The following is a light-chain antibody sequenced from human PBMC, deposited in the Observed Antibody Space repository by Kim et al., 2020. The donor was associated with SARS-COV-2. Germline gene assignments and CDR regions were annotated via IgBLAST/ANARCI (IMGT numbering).Light chain of an antibody. CDR3: FSYAGSYTVV. CDR2: DVI. V-gene: IGLV2-11*01. J-gene: IGLJ2*01. Sequence: QSALNKPRSVSGSPGQSVTISCTGTSSDVGGYNYDSWYQQHTGKAPKLMIYDVIKRPSGVPDRFSGFMSGNTASLTISGLQAEDESDYYCFSYAGSYTVVFGGGTQLAVL. CDR1: SSDVGGYNY.